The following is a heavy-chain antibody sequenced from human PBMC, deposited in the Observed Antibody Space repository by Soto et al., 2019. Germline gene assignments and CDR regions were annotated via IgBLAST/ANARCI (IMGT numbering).Heavy chain of an antibody. CDR2: IYFTGTT. CDR1: GGSISTGGDGDY. V-gene: IGHV4-31*03. CDR3: ARSAASLGGGWFDP. D-gene: IGHD3-16*01. J-gene: IGHJ5*02. Sequence: QVQLQESGPGLVKPSQTLSLSCTVSGGSISTGGDGDYWAWIRQRPAKGLEWIGYIYFTGTTYYNPSLQSRVTISVDTSKNQFSLKLTSVTAADTAVYYCARSAASLGGGWFDPWGQGTLVTVSS.